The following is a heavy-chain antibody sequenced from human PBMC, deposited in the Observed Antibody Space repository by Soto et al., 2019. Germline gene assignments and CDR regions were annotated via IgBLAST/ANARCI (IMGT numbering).Heavy chain of an antibody. J-gene: IGHJ4*02. CDR2: ISSTTNYI. Sequence: EVQLVESGGGLVKPGGSLRLSCAASGFIFTRYSMNWVRQAPGKGLEWVSSISSTTNYIYYGDSMKGRFTISRDNAKNSLSLEMNSLRAEDTAVYYCARESEDLTSNFDYWGQGTLVTVSS. V-gene: IGHV3-21*06. CDR3: ARESEDLTSNFDY. CDR1: GFIFTRYS.